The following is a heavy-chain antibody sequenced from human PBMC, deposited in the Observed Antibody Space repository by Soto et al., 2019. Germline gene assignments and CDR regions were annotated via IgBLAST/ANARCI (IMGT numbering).Heavy chain of an antibody. V-gene: IGHV4-34*01. CDR2: INHSGST. Sequence: LSLTCAVYGGSFSGYYWSWIRQPPGKGLEWIGEINHSGSTNYNPSLKSRVTISVDTSKNQFSLKLSSVTAADTAVYYCARRTIHPPLRGLFKIYYMDVWGTGTTVTVSS. CDR3: ARRTIHPPLRGLFKIYYMDV. J-gene: IGHJ6*03. D-gene: IGHD3-3*01. CDR1: GGSFSGYY.